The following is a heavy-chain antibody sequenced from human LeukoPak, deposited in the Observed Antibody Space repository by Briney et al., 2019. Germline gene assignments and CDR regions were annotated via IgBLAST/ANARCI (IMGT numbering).Heavy chain of an antibody. D-gene: IGHD3-16*02. CDR2: ISWNSGGI. J-gene: IGHJ3*02. CDR1: GFTFDDYA. CDR3: YRAFDI. V-gene: IGHV3-9*01. Sequence: PGGSLRLSCAASGFTFDDYAMHWVRQAPGKGLEWLSGISWNSGGIGYADSVKGRFTISRDNAKNSLYLQMDSLRAEDTALYYCYRAFDIWGQGTMVTVSS.